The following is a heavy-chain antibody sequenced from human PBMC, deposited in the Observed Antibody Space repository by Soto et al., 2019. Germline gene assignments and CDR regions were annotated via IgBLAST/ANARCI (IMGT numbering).Heavy chain of an antibody. D-gene: IGHD5-18*01. J-gene: IGHJ4*01. V-gene: IGHV3-23*01. CDR3: AKEGPAMVFEL. CDR2: IRGRGDST. CDR1: GFTFSNYA. Sequence: GGSLRLSCAASGFTFSNYAMTWVRQSPGKGLEWVSDIRGRGDSTYYIDSVKGRFTISRDNSKNTLFLQMNSLRAEDTAVYYCAKEGPAMVFELWGHGTLVTVSS.